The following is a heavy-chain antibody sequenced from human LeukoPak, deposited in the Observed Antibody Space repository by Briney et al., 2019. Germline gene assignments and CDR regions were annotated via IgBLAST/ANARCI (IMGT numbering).Heavy chain of an antibody. CDR2: INSAGSST. J-gene: IGHJ6*02. D-gene: IGHD5-24*01. CDR3: ARGGMASAPREHFYYGLDV. CDR1: GFTLSTYW. V-gene: IGHV3-74*01. Sequence: GGSLRLSCAASGFTLSTYWMHWVRQVPGKGLVWVSRINSAGSSTIYADSVKGRFTISRDNAKNTLYLQMNSLRPDDTAVYHCARGGMASAPREHFYYGLDVRGQGTTVTVSS.